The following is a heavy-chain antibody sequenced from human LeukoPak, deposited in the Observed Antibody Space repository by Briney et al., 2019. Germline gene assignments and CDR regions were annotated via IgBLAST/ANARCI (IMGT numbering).Heavy chain of an antibody. V-gene: IGHV4-59*01. CDR1: VGSISGYD. D-gene: IGHD5-18*01. CDR2: IYYSGST. J-gene: IGHJ6*02. Sequence: SETLSLTCTVSVGSISGYDGSCIREPPGKGREGRGDIYYSGSTNYNPSLKSRVTISVDTSKNQFSLKLSSVTAADTAVYYCARDTGQLWLRNYYYGMDVWGQGTTVTVSS. CDR3: ARDTGQLWLRNYYYGMDV.